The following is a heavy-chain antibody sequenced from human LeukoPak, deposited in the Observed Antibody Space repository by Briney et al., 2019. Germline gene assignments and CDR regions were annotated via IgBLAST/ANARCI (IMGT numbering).Heavy chain of an antibody. CDR1: GFTVSSNY. D-gene: IGHD6-13*01. V-gene: IGHV3-53*01. J-gene: IGHJ4*02. CDR3: TREVKKGIVAAGSRNY. Sequence: PGRSLRLSCAASGFTVSSNYMNWVRQAPGKGLEWVSIIYSGGTTSYADSVKGRFTISRDSSENTLYLQMNSLRVEDTAVYYCTREVKKGIVAAGSRNYWGQGTLVTVSS. CDR2: IYSGGTT.